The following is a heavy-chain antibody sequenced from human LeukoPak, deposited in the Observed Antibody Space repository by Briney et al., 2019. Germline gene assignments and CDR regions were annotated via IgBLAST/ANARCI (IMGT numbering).Heavy chain of an antibody. J-gene: IGHJ4*02. CDR2: INGDGSNS. CDR1: GFTFTTYW. Sequence: GSLRLSCVASGFTFTTYWMHWVRQAPGKGLVWVSRINGDGSNSNYADSVKGRFTISRDNARNTLYLQMNGLRAEDTALYYCARTSPTSHFDFWGQGTLVTVSS. V-gene: IGHV3-74*01. D-gene: IGHD3-16*01. CDR3: ARTSPTSHFDF.